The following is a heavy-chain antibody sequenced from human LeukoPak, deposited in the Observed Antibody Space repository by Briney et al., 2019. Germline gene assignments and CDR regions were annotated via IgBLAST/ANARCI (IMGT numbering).Heavy chain of an antibody. CDR2: IIPIFGTA. Sequence: ASVKVSCKASGGTFSSYAISWVRQAPGQGLEWMGGIIPIFGTANYAQKLQGRVTMTTDTSTSTAYMELRSLRSDDTAVYYCARLPSNYYYYGMDVWGQGTTVTVSS. J-gene: IGHJ6*02. D-gene: IGHD4-11*01. V-gene: IGHV1-69*05. CDR1: GGTFSSYA. CDR3: ARLPSNYYYYGMDV.